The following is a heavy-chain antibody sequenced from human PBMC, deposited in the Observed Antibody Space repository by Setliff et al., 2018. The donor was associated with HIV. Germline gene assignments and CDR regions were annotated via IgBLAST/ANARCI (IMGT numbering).Heavy chain of an antibody. J-gene: IGHJ4*02. CDR3: TRDRRGSNSWSGYNGGFDY. V-gene: IGHV3-49*02. CDR2: IRSKSIGGTT. CDR1: GASISSYF. D-gene: IGHD3-3*01. Sequence: LSLTCTISGASISSYFWSWIRQTPGRGLEWVGFIRSKSIGGTTDYGASVKGRFTISRDDSKTIAYLQMNSLTTEDTAVYFCTRDRRGSNSWSGYNGGFDYWGQGTLVTVSS.